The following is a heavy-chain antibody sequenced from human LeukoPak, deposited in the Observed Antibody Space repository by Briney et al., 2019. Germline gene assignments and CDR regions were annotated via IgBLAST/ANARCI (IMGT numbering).Heavy chain of an antibody. V-gene: IGHV1-8*01. J-gene: IGHJ5*02. Sequence: ASVKVSYKASGYTFTSYDINWVRQATGQGLELMGWMNPNSGNTGYVQKFQVRVTMTRNTSISTAYMELSSLRSEDTAVYYCARETGTEDVNWFDPWGQGTLVTVSS. CDR3: ARETGTEDVNWFDP. CDR1: GYTFTSYD. CDR2: MNPNSGNT. D-gene: IGHD1-1*01.